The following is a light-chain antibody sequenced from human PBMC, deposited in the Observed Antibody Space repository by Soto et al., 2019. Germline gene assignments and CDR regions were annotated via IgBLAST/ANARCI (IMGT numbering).Light chain of an antibody. CDR1: QSIASSY. J-gene: IGKJ3*01. Sequence: EIVLTQSPGTLSLSPGERATLSYRASQSIASSYLGWYQQKPGQAPRLLIYGASSRATGIPDRFSGSGSGTDFTLSISRLEPEDFAVYYCQHYGTSPFTFGPGTKVEIK. CDR2: GAS. CDR3: QHYGTSPFT. V-gene: IGKV3-20*01.